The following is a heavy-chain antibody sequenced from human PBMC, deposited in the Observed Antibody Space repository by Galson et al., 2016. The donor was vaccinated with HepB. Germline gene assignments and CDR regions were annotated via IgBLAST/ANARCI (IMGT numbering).Heavy chain of an antibody. V-gene: IGHV3-23*01. J-gene: IGHJ5*02. CDR3: AKESAYAP. Sequence: SLRLSCAASGFSFSSYAMTWVRQAPGKGLEWVSSISDSGGNTYYAYSLEGRFTISRDNSKNTLYLQVNSLRAEDTAIHYCAKESAYAPWGQGTLVTVSS. CDR1: GFSFSSYA. CDR2: ISDSGGNT. D-gene: IGHD5-12*01.